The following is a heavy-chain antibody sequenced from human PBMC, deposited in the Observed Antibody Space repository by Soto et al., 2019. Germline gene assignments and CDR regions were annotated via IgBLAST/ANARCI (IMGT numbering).Heavy chain of an antibody. CDR3: ATTQTGYSYGAFDY. D-gene: IGHD5-18*01. J-gene: IGHJ4*02. CDR1: GCTFNSYD. V-gene: IGHV1-8*01. Sequence: ASVKVSCKASGCTFNSYDINWVRQATGQGLEWMGWMNPNSGNTGYAQKFQGGVTMTRDTSISTAYMELTRLRSDDTAVYYCATTQTGYSYGAFDYWGQGTLVTVSS. CDR2: MNPNSGNT.